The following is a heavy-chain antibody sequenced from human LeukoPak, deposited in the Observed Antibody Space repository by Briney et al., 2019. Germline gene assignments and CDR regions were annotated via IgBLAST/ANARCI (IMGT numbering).Heavy chain of an antibody. CDR3: ATYSSLNRREFQY. Sequence: GGSLRLSCAASGFTFSSYAMSWVRQAPGKGLEWVSAISGSGGSTYYADSVKGRFTISRDNSKNTLYLQMNSLRVEDTAVYYCATYSSLNRREFQYWGQGTLLTVSS. CDR1: GFTFSSYA. CDR2: ISGSGGST. D-gene: IGHD3-22*01. V-gene: IGHV3-23*01. J-gene: IGHJ1*01.